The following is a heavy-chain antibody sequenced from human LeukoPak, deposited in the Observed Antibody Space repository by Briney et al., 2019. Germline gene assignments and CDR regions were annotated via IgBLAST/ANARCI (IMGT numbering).Heavy chain of an antibody. Sequence: PGESLRLSCVGSGFTFSRFWMNWVRQAPGKGLEWVANIKQDGSENYYVDSVKGRFTISRDNAKNSLYLQMNSLRAEDTAVYYCARDPLGYYYYYMDVWGKGTTVTVSS. V-gene: IGHV3-7*01. J-gene: IGHJ6*03. CDR3: ARDPLGYYYYYMDV. D-gene: IGHD3-16*01. CDR2: IKQDGSEN. CDR1: GFTFSRFW.